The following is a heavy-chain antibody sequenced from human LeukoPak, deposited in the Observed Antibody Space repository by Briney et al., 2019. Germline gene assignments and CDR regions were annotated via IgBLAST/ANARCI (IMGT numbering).Heavy chain of an antibody. J-gene: IGHJ3*02. CDR1: GITFNSYS. CDR2: ISSGSVYL. V-gene: IGHV3-21*01. Sequence: GGSLRLSCVASGITFNSYSMNWVRQAPGKGLEWVAHISSGSVYLHYADSVKGRFTISKDNAKNSLYLQMNSLRAEDTAIYFCARDRQQQLIGTSFDIWGQGTMVTVSS. D-gene: IGHD6-13*01. CDR3: ARDRQQQLIGTSFDI.